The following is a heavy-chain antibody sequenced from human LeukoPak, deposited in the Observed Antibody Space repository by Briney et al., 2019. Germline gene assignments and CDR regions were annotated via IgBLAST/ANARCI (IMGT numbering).Heavy chain of an antibody. CDR1: GASISRSS. J-gene: IGHJ2*01. D-gene: IGHD4-23*01. CDR3: AGHKVHDFGGSDWYFDL. CDR2: MFYGGDT. V-gene: IGHV4-59*08. Sequence: SETLSLTCTVSGASISRSSWSWIRQPPGKGLEWIGYMFYGGDTNHNPSLKSRVTTSVDMSKNQFSLRLTSVTAADTAVYYCAGHKVHDFGGSDWYFDLWGRGTLVTVSS.